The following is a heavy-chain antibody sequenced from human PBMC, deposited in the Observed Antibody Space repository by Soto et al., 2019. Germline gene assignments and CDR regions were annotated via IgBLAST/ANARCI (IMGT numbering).Heavy chain of an antibody. CDR1: GGTFSSYA. Sequence: SVKVSCKASGGTFSSYAISWVRQAPGQGLEWMGGIIPIFGTANYAQKFQGRVTITADESTSTAYMELSSLRSEDTAVYYCARVADFYYDSSGYLVSAFDIWGQGTMVTVSS. CDR2: IIPIFGTA. V-gene: IGHV1-69*13. J-gene: IGHJ3*02. CDR3: ARVADFYYDSSGYLVSAFDI. D-gene: IGHD3-22*01.